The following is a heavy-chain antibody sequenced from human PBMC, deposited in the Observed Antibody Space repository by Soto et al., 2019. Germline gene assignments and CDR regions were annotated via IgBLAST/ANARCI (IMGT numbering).Heavy chain of an antibody. J-gene: IGHJ6*02. CDR2: ISYDGSNK. CDR1: GFTFSSYA. CDR3: ARDPFGDYLLMDYYYGMDV. Sequence: VQLVESGGGVVQPGRSLRLSCAASGFTFSSYAMHWVRQAPGKGLEWVAVISYDGSNKYYADSVKGRFTISRDNSKNTLYLQMNSLRAEDTAVYYCARDPFGDYLLMDYYYGMDVWGQGTTVTVSS. D-gene: IGHD4-17*01. V-gene: IGHV3-30-3*01.